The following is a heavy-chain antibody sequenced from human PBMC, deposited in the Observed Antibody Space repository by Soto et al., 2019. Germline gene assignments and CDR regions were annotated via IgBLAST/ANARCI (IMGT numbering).Heavy chain of an antibody. CDR3: ARGGRWLQGNDY. D-gene: IGHD3-16*01. V-gene: IGHV3-30*04. Sequence: QVQLVESGGGVVQPGRSLRLSCAASGFTFSSYAMHWVRQAPGKGLEWVAVIWHDGSNKYYADSVKGRFTISRDNSKNTLYLQMNRLRPDDTAVYYCARGGRWLQGNDYWGQGSLVTVSS. CDR1: GFTFSSYA. CDR2: IWHDGSNK. J-gene: IGHJ4*02.